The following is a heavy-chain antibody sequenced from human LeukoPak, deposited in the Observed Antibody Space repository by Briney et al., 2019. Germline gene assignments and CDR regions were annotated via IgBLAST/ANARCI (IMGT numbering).Heavy chain of an antibody. Sequence: GRSLRLPCAASGFTFSSYAMHWVRQAPGKGLEWVAVISYDGSNKYYADSVKGRFTISRDNSKNTLYLQMDNLRAEDTAVYYCAKYQRQWLPKGGFDYWGQGTLVTVSS. V-gene: IGHV3-30-3*02. J-gene: IGHJ4*02. CDR2: ISYDGSNK. CDR1: GFTFSSYA. D-gene: IGHD6-19*01. CDR3: AKYQRQWLPKGGFDY.